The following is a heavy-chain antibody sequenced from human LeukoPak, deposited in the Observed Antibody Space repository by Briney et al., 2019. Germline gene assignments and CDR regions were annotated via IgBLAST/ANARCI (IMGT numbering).Heavy chain of an antibody. Sequence: PGGSLRLPCAASGFTFSNYAMSWVRQAPGKGLEWVSGTSGSGGSTFYADSVKGRFTISRDNSKNTLYLQMNSLRAEDTAVYYCAKAKYSALYYFDYWGQGTLVTVSS. D-gene: IGHD5-12*01. CDR2: TSGSGGST. J-gene: IGHJ4*02. CDR1: GFTFSNYA. V-gene: IGHV3-23*01. CDR3: AKAKYSALYYFDY.